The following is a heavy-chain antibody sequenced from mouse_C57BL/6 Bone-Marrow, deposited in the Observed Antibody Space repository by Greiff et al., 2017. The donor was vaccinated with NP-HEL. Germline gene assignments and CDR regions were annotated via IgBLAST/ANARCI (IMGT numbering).Heavy chain of an antibody. Sequence: VQLQQPGAELVKPGASVKMSCKASGYTFTSYWITWVKQRPGQGLEWIGDIYPGSGSTNYNEKFKSKATLTVDTSSSTAYMQLSSLTSEDAAVYYGAIIITTVVAPYAMDYWGQGTSVTVSS. V-gene: IGHV1-55*01. J-gene: IGHJ4*01. CDR3: AIIITTVVAPYAMDY. CDR1: GYTFTSYW. D-gene: IGHD1-1*01. CDR2: IYPGSGST.